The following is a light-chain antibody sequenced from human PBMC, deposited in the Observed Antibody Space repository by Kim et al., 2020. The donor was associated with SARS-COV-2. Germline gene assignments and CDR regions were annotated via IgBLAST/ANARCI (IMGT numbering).Light chain of an antibody. Sequence: SELTQDPAVSVALGQTIRITCQGDSLRNYYPSWYQQKPGQAPVLVIYGKNNRPSGIPDRFSGSISGTPASLTITGAQAEDEADYYCNSRDSSGNRYVFGTGTKVTVL. CDR2: GKN. CDR3: NSRDSSGNRYV. CDR1: SLRNYY. J-gene: IGLJ1*01. V-gene: IGLV3-19*01.